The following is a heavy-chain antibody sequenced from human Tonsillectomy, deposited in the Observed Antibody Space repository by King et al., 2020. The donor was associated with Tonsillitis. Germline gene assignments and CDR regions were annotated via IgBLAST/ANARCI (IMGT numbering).Heavy chain of an antibody. D-gene: IGHD4-11*01. V-gene: IGHV4-61*02. J-gene: IGHJ6*03. CDR1: GGSIRGGSFY. Sequence: QLQESGPGLVKPSQTLSLSCTVSGGSIRGGSFYWTWIRQPAGKGLECIGRMHTSGTTNYSPTLRRRVTLSIDTSTSQFSLNLPSVTAADTAVYYCARARYSNFAANYYYVDVWGKGTTVTVSS. CDR3: ARARYSNFAANYYYVDV. CDR2: MHTSGTT.